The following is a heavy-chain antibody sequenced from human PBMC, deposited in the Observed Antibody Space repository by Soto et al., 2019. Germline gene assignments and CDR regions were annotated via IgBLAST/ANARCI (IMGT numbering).Heavy chain of an antibody. CDR2: ISSSGSTI. J-gene: IGHJ5*02. CDR3: ARALGYNWNDVGWFDP. D-gene: IGHD1-20*01. V-gene: IGHV3-11*01. CDR1: GFTFSDYS. Sequence: QVQLVESGGGLVQPGGSLRLSCAASGFTFSDYSMSWIRQAPGKGLEGVSYISSSGSTIYYADSVKGRFTISRDNAKNSLYLQMNSLRAEDTAVYYCARALGYNWNDVGWFDPWGQGTLVTVSS.